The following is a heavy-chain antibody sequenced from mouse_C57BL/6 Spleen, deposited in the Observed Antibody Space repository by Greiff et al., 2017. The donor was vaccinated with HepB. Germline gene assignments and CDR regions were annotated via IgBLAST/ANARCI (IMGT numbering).Heavy chain of an antibody. J-gene: IGHJ4*01. V-gene: IGHV14-1*01. D-gene: IGHD1-1*01. CDR1: GFNIKDYY. CDR3: TTHITTVANYAMDY. Sequence: VQLQQSGAELVRPGASVKLSCTASGFNIKDYYMHWVKQRPEQGLEWIGRIDPEDGDTEYAPKFQGKATMTADTSSNTAYLQLSSLTSEDTAVYYCTTHITTVANYAMDYWGQGTSVTVSS. CDR2: IDPEDGDT.